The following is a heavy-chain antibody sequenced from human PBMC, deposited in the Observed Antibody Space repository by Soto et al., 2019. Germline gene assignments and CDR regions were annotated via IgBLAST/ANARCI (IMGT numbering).Heavy chain of an antibody. Sequence: PSTILSLPCTVSDDSISNSSYYWGWVRHPPGKKLKGMGSIYYSGSTYYYPSLKSRVTVAADTSNNQFSLELISVAAADTAVYYRASRSFVVMTVDTTDNWFDPRGQGTLVNGSS. CDR3: ASRSFVVMTVDTTDNWFDP. D-gene: IGHD2-21*02. V-gene: IGHV4-39*01. CDR2: IYYSGST. J-gene: IGHJ5*02. CDR1: DDSISNSSYY.